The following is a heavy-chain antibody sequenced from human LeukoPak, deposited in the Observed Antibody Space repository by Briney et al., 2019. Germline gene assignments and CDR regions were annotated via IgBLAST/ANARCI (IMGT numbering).Heavy chain of an antibody. CDR1: GFTFSRNW. CDR2: INSDGSIT. CDR3: AKIDAY. V-gene: IGHV3-74*01. J-gene: IGHJ4*02. Sequence: HPGGSLRLSCAASGFTFSRNWMHCVRQAPGKGLVWVSRINSDGSITNYADSVKGRFTISRDNAKNTLYLQMSSLRAEDTAVYYCAKIDAYWGQGTLVTVSS.